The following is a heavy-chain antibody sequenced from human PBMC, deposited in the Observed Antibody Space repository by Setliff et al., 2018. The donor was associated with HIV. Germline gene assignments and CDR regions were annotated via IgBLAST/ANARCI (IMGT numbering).Heavy chain of an antibody. CDR3: ARDLLYGDYGRWDY. CDR2: ISAYNGNT. D-gene: IGHD4-17*01. Sequence: GPSVKVSCKASGYTYTSYGISWVRQAPGQGLEWMGWISAYNGNTNYAQKLQGRVTMTTDTSTSTAYMELRSLRSDDTAVYYCARDLLYGDYGRWDYWGQGMLVTVSS. CDR1: GYTYTSYG. J-gene: IGHJ4*02. V-gene: IGHV1-18*01.